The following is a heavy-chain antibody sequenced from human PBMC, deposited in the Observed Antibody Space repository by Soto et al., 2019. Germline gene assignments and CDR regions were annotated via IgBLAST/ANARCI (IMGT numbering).Heavy chain of an antibody. J-gene: IGHJ4*02. V-gene: IGHV4-39*01. CDR1: GGSISSSSYY. CDR2: IYYSWST. D-gene: IGHD5-12*01. Sequence: PETLSFPCTVSGGSISSSSYYSGWIRQPPGKGLEWFGRIYYSWSTYYNPSLKSRVTISVYTSKNHFYLKRSSVTAAATAVYYCASLPVDIVGTIGPIDYWGQGTLVSVSS. CDR3: ASLPVDIVGTIGPIDY.